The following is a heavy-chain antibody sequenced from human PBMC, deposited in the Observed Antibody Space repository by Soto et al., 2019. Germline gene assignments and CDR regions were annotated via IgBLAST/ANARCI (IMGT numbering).Heavy chain of an antibody. Sequence: QLQLQESGPGLVKPSETLSLTCTVSGGSISSSSYYWGWIRQPPGKGLEWIGSIYYSGSTYYNPSLKSRVTISVDTSKNQFSLKLSSVTAADTAVYYCARTGRGLGYCSSTSCYTEDVDTDNYYYYGMDVWGQGTTVTVSS. D-gene: IGHD2-2*02. CDR2: IYYSGST. CDR3: ARTGRGLGYCSSTSCYTEDVDTDNYYYYGMDV. V-gene: IGHV4-39*01. J-gene: IGHJ6*02. CDR1: GGSISSSSYY.